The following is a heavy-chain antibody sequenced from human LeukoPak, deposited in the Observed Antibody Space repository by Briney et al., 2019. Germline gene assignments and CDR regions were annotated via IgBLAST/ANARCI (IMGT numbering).Heavy chain of an antibody. CDR1: GFTFSSYA. D-gene: IGHD1-26*01. V-gene: IGHV3-23*01. CDR2: ISGSGGST. Sequence: PGGSLRLSCAASGFTFSSYAMSWVRQAPGKELEWVSAISGSGGSTYYADSVKGRFTISRDNAKNTLNLQMNSLRAEDMAVYYCARASGSYSFDYWGQGNLVTVSS. J-gene: IGHJ4*02. CDR3: ARASGSYSFDY.